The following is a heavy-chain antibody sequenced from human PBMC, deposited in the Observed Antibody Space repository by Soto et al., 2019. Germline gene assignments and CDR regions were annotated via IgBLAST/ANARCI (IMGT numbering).Heavy chain of an antibody. V-gene: IGHV3-13*05. CDR1: GFSFRYYD. J-gene: IGHJ6*02. CDR3: ARAYLGRLPRRADYYYAMDV. CDR2: LGAADDP. Sequence: EVQLVESGGGSVQPGESLRLSCAASGFSFRYYDMHWVRQRTGKGLDRVSGLGAADDPYYIDSVKGRFSVSRDNAQNSLSLQMNNLRVDDTAVYFCARAYLGRLPRRADYYYAMDVWGRGTTVTVAS. D-gene: IGHD1-26*01.